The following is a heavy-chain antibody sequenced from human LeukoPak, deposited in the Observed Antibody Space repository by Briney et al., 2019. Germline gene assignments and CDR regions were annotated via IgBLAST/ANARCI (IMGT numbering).Heavy chain of an antibody. CDR2: ISAYNGNT. Sequence: ASVKVSCKASGYTFTSYGISWVRQAPGQGLEWLGWISAYNGNTNYAQKLQGRVTMTTDTSTSTAYMELRSLRSDDTAVYYCARVSIAVAGTDWFDPWGQGTLVTVSS. CDR1: GYTFTSYG. CDR3: ARVSIAVAGTDWFDP. J-gene: IGHJ5*02. D-gene: IGHD6-19*01. V-gene: IGHV1-18*01.